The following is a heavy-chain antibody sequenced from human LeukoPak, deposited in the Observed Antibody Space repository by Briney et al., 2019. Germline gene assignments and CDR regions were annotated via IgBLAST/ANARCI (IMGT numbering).Heavy chain of an antibody. CDR1: GYTFTIYD. CDR2: MNPHSGYT. D-gene: IGHD3-9*01. J-gene: IGHJ4*02. Sequence: ASVKVSCKASGYTFTIYDINWVRQATGQGLEWMGWMNPHSGYTGYAPKFQGRVTLTRDTSISTAFMELSSLQSEDTAIYYCARGLGDYNTDWFPVSGYWGQGTLVTVSS. V-gene: IGHV1-8*01. CDR3: ARGLGDYNTDWFPVSGY.